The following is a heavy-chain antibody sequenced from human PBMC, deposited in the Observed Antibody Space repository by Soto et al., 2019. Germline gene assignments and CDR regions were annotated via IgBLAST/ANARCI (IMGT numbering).Heavy chain of an antibody. CDR3: ARLRIATNNYKWFDP. Sequence: SETLSLTCSVSGAALNSGNYYWGWIRQVPGKGLEWIGHIYVTGAVDYNPSLRDRITISQDTSERQFSLNLRLVTAADTAVYYCARLRIATNNYKWFDPWGQGTLVTVSS. CDR2: IYVTGAV. J-gene: IGHJ5*02. V-gene: IGHV4-31*03. CDR1: GAALNSGNYY. D-gene: IGHD2-21*01.